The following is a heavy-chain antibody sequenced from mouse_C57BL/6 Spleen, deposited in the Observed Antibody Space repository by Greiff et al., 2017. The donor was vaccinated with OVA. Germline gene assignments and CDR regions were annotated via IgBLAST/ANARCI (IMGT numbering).Heavy chain of an antibody. CDR1: GFSFPSYG. V-gene: IGHV2-6-1*01. Sequence: VKLVESGPGLVAPSQSLSLPCTVSGFSFPSYGVHWVRQPPGQGLEWLVVLWSDGRTTSHSALKSRLSISKDNSKSQEFLKMNSRQTDDTAMDYGARHGGYYCDYWGQGTTRTVAA. CDR2: LWSDGRT. J-gene: IGHJ2*01. CDR3: ARHGGYYCDY.